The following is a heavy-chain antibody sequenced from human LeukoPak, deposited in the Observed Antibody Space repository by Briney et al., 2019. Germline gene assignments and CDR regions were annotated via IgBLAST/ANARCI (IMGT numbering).Heavy chain of an antibody. V-gene: IGHV1-2*06. CDR2: INPNSGGT. CDR3: ARGQLVNDWFDP. D-gene: IGHD6-6*01. CDR1: GYTFTGYY. Sequence: VASVKVSCKASGYTFTGYYMHWVRQAPGQGLEWMGRINPNSGGTNFAQNFQGRVTMTRDTSISTAYMELSTLTSDDTAVYYCARGQLVNDWFDPWGQGTLVSVSS. J-gene: IGHJ5*02.